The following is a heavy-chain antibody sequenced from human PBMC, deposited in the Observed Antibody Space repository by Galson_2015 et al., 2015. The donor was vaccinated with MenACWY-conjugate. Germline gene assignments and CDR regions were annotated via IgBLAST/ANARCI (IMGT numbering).Heavy chain of an antibody. J-gene: IGHJ6*02. Sequence: SLRLSCEASGFTFSSYAMSWVRQAPGKGLEWVSAISGSGGSTSYADSVKSRFTISRDNSKNTLYLQMNSLRAEDTAVYYCAKVGGSGSFYYYYYGMDVWGQGTTVTVSS. CDR1: GFTFSSYA. V-gene: IGHV3-23*01. CDR3: AKVGGSGSFYYYYYGMDV. CDR2: ISGSGGST. D-gene: IGHD3-10*01.